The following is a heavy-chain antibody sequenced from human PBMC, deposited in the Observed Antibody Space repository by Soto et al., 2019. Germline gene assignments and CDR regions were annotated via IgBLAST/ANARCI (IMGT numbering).Heavy chain of an antibody. CDR3: ACIFSGGYGYGFYYYGMDV. D-gene: IGHD5-18*01. CDR1: GSSISSSSYY. CDR2: IYYSGST. Sequence: SETLSLTCSLSGSSISSSSYYWGLIRQPPGKGLEWIGSIYYSGSTYYNPSLKSRVTISVDTSKNQFSLKLSSVTAADTAVYYCACIFSGGYGYGFYYYGMDVWGQGTTVS. V-gene: IGHV4-39*01. J-gene: IGHJ6*02.